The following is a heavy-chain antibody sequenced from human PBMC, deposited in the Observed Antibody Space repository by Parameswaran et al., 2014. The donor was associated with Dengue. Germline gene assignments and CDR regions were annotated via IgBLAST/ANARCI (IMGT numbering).Heavy chain of an antibody. CDR3: ARGSTIFGVVTDRGWFDP. CDR1: GFTFSDYY. V-gene: IGHV3-11*06. Sequence: GESLKISCAASGFTFSDYYMSWIRQAPGKGLEWVSYISSSSSYTNYADSVKGRFTISRDNAKNSLYLQINSLRAEDTAVYYCARGSTIFGVVTDRGWFDPWGQGTLVTVSS. D-gene: IGHD3-3*01. CDR2: ISSSSSYT. J-gene: IGHJ5*02.